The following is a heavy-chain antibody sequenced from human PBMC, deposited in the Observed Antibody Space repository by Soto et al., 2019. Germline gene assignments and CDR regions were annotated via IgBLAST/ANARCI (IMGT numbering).Heavy chain of an antibody. J-gene: IGHJ5*02. CDR1: GGTISGYY. CDR3: ARGQRFSDWFDP. Sequence: PSETLSLTCSVSGGTISGYYWTWIRQPAGKGLEWIGRIYSSGNTKYNPSLQSRVTMSLDTSNNRFSLRLTSVTAADTAVYYCARGQRFSDWFDPWGQGTLVTVSS. V-gene: IGHV4-4*07. CDR2: IYSSGNT. D-gene: IGHD3-3*01.